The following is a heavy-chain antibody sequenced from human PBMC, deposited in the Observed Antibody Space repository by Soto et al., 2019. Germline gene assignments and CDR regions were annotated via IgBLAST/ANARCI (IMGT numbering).Heavy chain of an antibody. Sequence: SETLSLTCTVSGGSVSSGSYYWSWIRQPPGKGLEWIGYIYYSGSTNYNPSLKSRVTISVDTSKNQFSLKLSSVTAADTAVYYCARDHQGSGWAPKWFDPWGQGTLVTVS. V-gene: IGHV4-61*01. CDR1: GGSVSSGSYY. J-gene: IGHJ5*02. D-gene: IGHD6-19*01. CDR3: ARDHQGSGWAPKWFDP. CDR2: IYYSGST.